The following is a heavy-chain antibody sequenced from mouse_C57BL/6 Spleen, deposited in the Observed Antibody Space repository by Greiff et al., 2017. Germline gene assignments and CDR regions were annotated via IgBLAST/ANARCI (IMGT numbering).Heavy chain of an antibody. Sequence: VQLQQSGAELVRPGASVTLSCKASGYTFTDYEMHWVKQTPVHGLEWIGAIDPETGGTAYNQKFTGKAILTADKSSSTAYMELRSLTSEDSAVYYCTTGGGYYGNAMDYWGQGTSVTVSS. CDR2: IDPETGGT. CDR3: TTGGGYYGNAMDY. D-gene: IGHD1-2*01. V-gene: IGHV1-15*01. CDR1: GYTFTDYE. J-gene: IGHJ4*01.